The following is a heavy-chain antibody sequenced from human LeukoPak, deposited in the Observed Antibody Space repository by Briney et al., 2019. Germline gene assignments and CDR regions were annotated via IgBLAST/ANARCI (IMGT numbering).Heavy chain of an antibody. J-gene: IGHJ4*02. CDR2: IFTSGST. V-gene: IGHV4-4*07. Sequence: PSETLSLTCTVSGGSISSYYWSWIRQPAGKGREWIGRIFTSGSTTYNPSLKSRVTMSVDTSKNQFSLKLSSVTAADTAVYYCARASARAGQWLVAYFDYWGQGTLVTVSS. CDR1: GGSISSYY. CDR3: ARASARAGQWLVAYFDY. D-gene: IGHD6-19*01.